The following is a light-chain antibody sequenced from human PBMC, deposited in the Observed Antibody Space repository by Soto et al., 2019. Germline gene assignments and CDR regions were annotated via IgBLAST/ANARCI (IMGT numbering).Light chain of an antibody. CDR1: QTIGTN. CDR3: QQAYSSRT. Sequence: DIQMTQSPSSLSASVGDRVIITCRASQTIGTNLNWYQQKAGKVPRLLIYAASRLQSWVPSRFTGSGSVTDFTLTINSLQPEDFATYHCQQAYSSRTFGQGTKVDFK. V-gene: IGKV1-39*01. J-gene: IGKJ1*01. CDR2: AAS.